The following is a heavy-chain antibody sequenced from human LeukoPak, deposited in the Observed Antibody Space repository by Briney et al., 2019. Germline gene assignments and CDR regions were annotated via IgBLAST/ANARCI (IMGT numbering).Heavy chain of an antibody. J-gene: IGHJ4*02. Sequence: PSETLSLTCAVYGGSFSGYYWSWIRQPPGKGLEWIGEINHSGSTNYNPSLKSRVTISVDTSKNQFSLKLSSVTAADTAVYYCASGAYGSGSYSSLLDYWGQGTLVTVSS. D-gene: IGHD3-10*01. CDR1: GGSFSGYY. V-gene: IGHV4-34*01. CDR2: INHSGST. CDR3: ASGAYGSGSYSSLLDY.